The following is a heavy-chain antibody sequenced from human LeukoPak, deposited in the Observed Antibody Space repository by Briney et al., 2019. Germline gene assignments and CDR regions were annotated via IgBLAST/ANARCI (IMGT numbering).Heavy chain of an antibody. Sequence: GASVKVSCKASGYTFTDYYMHWVRQAPGQGREWMGRIKPNSGGTNYGQKFQGRVTMTRDTSISIAYMELSNLRSDDTAVYYCARAGVWDSSDTSGYHNGAFDIWGQGTMVTVSS. D-gene: IGHD3-22*01. CDR2: IKPNSGGT. J-gene: IGHJ3*02. V-gene: IGHV1-2*06. CDR3: ARAGVWDSSDTSGYHNGAFDI. CDR1: GYTFTDYY.